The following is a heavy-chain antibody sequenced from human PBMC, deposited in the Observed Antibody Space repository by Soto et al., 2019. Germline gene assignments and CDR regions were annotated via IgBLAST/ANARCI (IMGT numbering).Heavy chain of an antibody. J-gene: IGHJ6*02. V-gene: IGHV1-69*13. Sequence: SVKVSCKASGGTFSSYAISWVRQAPGQGLEWMGGIIPIFGTANYAQKFQGRVTITADESTSTAYMELSSLRSEDTAVYYCASSPPSRYYYYYYGMDVWGQGNTVTVSS. CDR2: IIPIFGTA. D-gene: IGHD6-6*01. CDR3: ASSPPSRYYYYYYGMDV. CDR1: GGTFSSYA.